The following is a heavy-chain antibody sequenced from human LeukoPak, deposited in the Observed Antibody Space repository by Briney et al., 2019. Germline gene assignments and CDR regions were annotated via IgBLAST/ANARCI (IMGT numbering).Heavy chain of an antibody. D-gene: IGHD3-10*01. Sequence: PSETLSFTCGVYGGSFSGYHWSWIRQTPGEGLEWIGEIDRYGGSNYNPSLKSRVTISVDTSKNQFSLKLNSVTAADTALYYCARHVSGRWFGDDYPYYADVWGKGTTVTISS. V-gene: IGHV4-34*01. CDR1: GGSFSGYH. CDR3: ARHVSGRWFGDDYPYYADV. J-gene: IGHJ6*03. CDR2: IDRYGGS.